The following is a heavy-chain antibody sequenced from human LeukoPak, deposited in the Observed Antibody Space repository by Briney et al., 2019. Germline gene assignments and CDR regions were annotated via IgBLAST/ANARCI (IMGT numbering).Heavy chain of an antibody. Sequence: PSETLSLTCTVSGYSISSGYYWSWIRQPPGKGLEWIGEINHSGSTNYNPSLKSRVTISVDTSKNQFSLKLSSVTAADTAVYYCARGHRGSGSSYYMDVWGKGTTVTVSS. V-gene: IGHV4-38-2*02. CDR2: INHSGST. D-gene: IGHD3-10*01. CDR1: GYSISSGYY. J-gene: IGHJ6*03. CDR3: ARGHRGSGSSYYMDV.